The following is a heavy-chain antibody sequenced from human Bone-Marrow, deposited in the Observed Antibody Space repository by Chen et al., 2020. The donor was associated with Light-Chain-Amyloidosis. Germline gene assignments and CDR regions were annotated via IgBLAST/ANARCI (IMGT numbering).Heavy chain of an antibody. CDR1: GFAFGVYA. CDR3: TRIAGVTRRLDL. J-gene: IGHJ1*01. Sequence: EVQLVETGGGLVQPGRSLRVSCAASGFAFGVYAMSWVRQAPGKGLEWVGFIRSRPFGGTAEYAASVKGRFIISIDDSRNIAYLQMNSLKNEDTAVYYCTRIAGVTRRLDLWGQGPL. CDR2: IRSRPFGGTA. D-gene: IGHD1-26*01. V-gene: IGHV3-49*04.